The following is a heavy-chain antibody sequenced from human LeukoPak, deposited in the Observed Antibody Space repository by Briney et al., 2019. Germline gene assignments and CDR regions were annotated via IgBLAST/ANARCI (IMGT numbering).Heavy chain of an antibody. J-gene: IGHJ4*02. V-gene: IGHV4-34*01. D-gene: IGHD7-27*01. CDR2: INHSGST. Sequence: ASETLSLTCAVYGGSFSGYYWSWIRQPPGKGLEWIGEINHSGSTNYNPSLKSRVTISVDTSKNQFSLNLSSVTAADTAVYYCATDGPLGIIDFWGQGTPVTVSS. CDR3: ATDGPLGIIDF. CDR1: GGSFSGYY.